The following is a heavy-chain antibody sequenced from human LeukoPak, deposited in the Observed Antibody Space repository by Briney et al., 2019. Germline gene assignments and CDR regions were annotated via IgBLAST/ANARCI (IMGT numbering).Heavy chain of an antibody. J-gene: IGHJ4*02. D-gene: IGHD3-16*01. Sequence: GGSLTLSCAASGFTFSSYWMHWVRQAPGKGLVWVSLISSDGTITSYADSVKGPFTISRDNAKNTLYLQMNSLRAEDTAVYYCARGSHYGDYWGQGTLVTVSS. CDR2: ISSDGTIT. CDR1: GFTFSSYW. V-gene: IGHV3-74*01. CDR3: ARGSHYGDY.